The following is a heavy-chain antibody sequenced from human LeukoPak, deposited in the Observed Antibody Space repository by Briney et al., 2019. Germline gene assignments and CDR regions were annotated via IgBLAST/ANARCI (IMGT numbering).Heavy chain of an antibody. V-gene: IGHV4-59*01. D-gene: IGHD3-22*01. J-gene: IGHJ4*02. Sequence: KPSETLSLTCTVSGGSISSYYWSWIRQPPGKGLEWIGHIYYSGSTNYNPSLKSRVSISVDTSKNQFSLKLSSVTAADTAVYYCARVDSGYSLLLWGQGTLVTVSS. CDR2: IYYSGST. CDR3: ARVDSGYSLLL. CDR1: GGSISSYY.